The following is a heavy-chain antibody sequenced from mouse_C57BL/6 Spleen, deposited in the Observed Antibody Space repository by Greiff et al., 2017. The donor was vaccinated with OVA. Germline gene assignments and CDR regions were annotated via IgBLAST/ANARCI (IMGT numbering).Heavy chain of an antibody. CDR1: GYTFTSYW. J-gene: IGHJ2*01. V-gene: IGHV1-50*01. CDR2: IDPSDSYT. D-gene: IGHD2-4*01. CDR3: AANYYDYAVY. Sequence: QVQLQQPGAELVKPGASVKLSCKASGYTFTSYWMQWVKQRPGQGLEWIGVIDPSDSYTNYTQKFKGKATLTVDTSSSTAYMQLSSLTSEDSAVYYCAANYYDYAVYWGQGTTLTVSS.